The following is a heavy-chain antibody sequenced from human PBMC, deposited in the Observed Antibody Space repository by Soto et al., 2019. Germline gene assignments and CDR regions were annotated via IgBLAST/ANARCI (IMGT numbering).Heavy chain of an antibody. J-gene: IGHJ3*02. CDR3: ARASEWYDAFDI. CDR2: ISSSSSTI. CDR1: GFTFSSYS. V-gene: IGHV3-48*01. Sequence: GGSLRLSCAASGFTFSSYSMNWVRQAPGKGLEWVSYISSSSSTIYYADSVKGRFTISRDNAKNSLYLQMNSLRAEDTAVYYCARASEWYDAFDIWAKGQWSPSPQ. D-gene: IGHD3-3*01.